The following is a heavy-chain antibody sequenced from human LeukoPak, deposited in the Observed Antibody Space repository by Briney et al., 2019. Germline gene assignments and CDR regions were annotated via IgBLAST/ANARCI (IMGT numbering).Heavy chain of an antibody. CDR1: GFTFSSYW. D-gene: IGHD3-22*01. Sequence: PGGSLRLSCAASGFTFSSYWMSWVRQAPGKGLEWVANIKQDGSDKYYVDSVKGRFTISRDNAKNLLYLQMNSLRVEDTAVYFCARDDNYYDTSGHFFDAFTLWGQGTMVTVSS. CDR3: ARDDNYYDTSGHFFDAFTL. CDR2: IKQDGSDK. J-gene: IGHJ3*01. V-gene: IGHV3-7*01.